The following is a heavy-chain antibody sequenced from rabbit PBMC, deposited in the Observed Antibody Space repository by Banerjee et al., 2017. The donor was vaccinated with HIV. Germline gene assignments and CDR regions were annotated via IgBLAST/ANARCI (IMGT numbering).Heavy chain of an antibody. Sequence: QEQLEESGGDLVKPGASLTLTCTASGFTLSSGYWICWVRQAPGKGLEWIGCISTGDGSTYYASWAKGRFTISKTSSTTVTLQMTSLTAADTATYFCARGAFSSYYNLWGPGTLVTVS. J-gene: IGHJ4*01. CDR1: GFTLSSGYW. CDR3: ARGAFSSYYNL. D-gene: IGHD8-1*01. CDR2: ISTGDGST. V-gene: IGHV1S45*01.